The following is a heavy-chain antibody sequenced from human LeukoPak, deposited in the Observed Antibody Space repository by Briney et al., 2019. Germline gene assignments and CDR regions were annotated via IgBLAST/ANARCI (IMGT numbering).Heavy chain of an antibody. D-gene: IGHD1-26*01. CDR1: GYTFTDYY. Sequence: ASVKVSCKASGYTFTDYYMHWVRQAPGQGLEWMGWINPNSGGTNYAQKFQGRVTMTRDTSISTAYMELSRLRSDDTAVYYCAREGPIVGATHLVDYWGQGTPVTVSS. CDR3: AREGPIVGATHLVDY. V-gene: IGHV1-2*02. J-gene: IGHJ4*02. CDR2: INPNSGGT.